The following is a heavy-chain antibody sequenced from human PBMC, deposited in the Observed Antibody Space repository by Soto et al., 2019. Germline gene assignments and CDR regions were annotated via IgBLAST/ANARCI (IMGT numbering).Heavy chain of an antibody. CDR3: AKPPSVFLEWLFNYYFDY. CDR2: ISGSGGST. Sequence: GGSLRLSCAASGFTFSSYAMSWVRQAPGKGLEWVSAISGSGGSTYYADSVKGRFTISRDNSKNTLYLQMNSLRAEDTAVYYCAKPPSVFLEWLFNYYFDYWGQGTLVTVSS. CDR1: GFTFSSYA. D-gene: IGHD3-3*01. V-gene: IGHV3-23*01. J-gene: IGHJ4*02.